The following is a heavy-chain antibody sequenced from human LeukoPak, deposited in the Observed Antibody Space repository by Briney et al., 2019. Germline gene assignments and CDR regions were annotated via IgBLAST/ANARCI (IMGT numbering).Heavy chain of an antibody. D-gene: IGHD1/OR15-1a*01. CDR1: GDTLSEVS. CDR3: ATGTPDEFRGLDV. CDR2: SNLEDSET. J-gene: IGHJ6*02. V-gene: IGHV1-24*01. Sequence: ASVKVSCKVSGDTLSEVSIHWVRQAPGKGLEWMGGSNLEDSETVYAQKFEGRATVTDDTSTDTAYMELSSLGSEDTAVYYCATGTPDEFRGLDVWGQGTTVTVS.